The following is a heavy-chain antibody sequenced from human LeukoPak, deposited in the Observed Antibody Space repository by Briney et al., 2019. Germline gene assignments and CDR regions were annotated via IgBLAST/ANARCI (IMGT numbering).Heavy chain of an antibody. D-gene: IGHD2-8*02. CDR1: GFTFRDYW. J-gene: IGHJ4*02. CDR2: INSDGSIT. Sequence: GALLLSCAASGFTFRDYWMDWVRQVPGKGLLWVSHINSDGSITDYADSVKGRFTISRDNARNTLSLQMDSLRVEDTAVYYCARNPTGDYDYWGQGALVTVSS. V-gene: IGHV3-74*01. CDR3: ARNPTGDYDY.